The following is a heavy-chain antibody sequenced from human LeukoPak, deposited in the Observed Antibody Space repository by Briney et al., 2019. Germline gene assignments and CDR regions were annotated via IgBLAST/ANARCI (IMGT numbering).Heavy chain of an antibody. Sequence: GGSLRLSCVVSGLSFSDYGMHWVRQAPGKGLEWVAVIWSDGSNKYYADSVKGRFTISRDNSKNTVYLQMNTLRADDTAVYFCASAAGPFDHWGQGTLVTVSS. J-gene: IGHJ4*02. CDR3: ASAAGPFDH. CDR1: GLSFSDYG. CDR2: IWSDGSNK. D-gene: IGHD6-13*01. V-gene: IGHV3-33*01.